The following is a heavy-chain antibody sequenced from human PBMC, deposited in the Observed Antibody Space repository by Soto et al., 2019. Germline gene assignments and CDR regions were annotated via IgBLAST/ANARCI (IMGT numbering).Heavy chain of an antibody. CDR1: GFTFNNYA. J-gene: IGHJ4*02. Sequence: EVQLLESGGGIVQPGTSLRLSCAVSGFTFNNYAMNWVRQAPGKGLEWISGISASGGSTYYADSVKGRFTISRDSSKNTLYLQMNSLRAADTAIYYCAIHFYYGSGTYHAVDYWGQGTLVTVSS. CDR2: ISASGGST. V-gene: IGHV3-23*01. CDR3: AIHFYYGSGTYHAVDY. D-gene: IGHD3-10*01.